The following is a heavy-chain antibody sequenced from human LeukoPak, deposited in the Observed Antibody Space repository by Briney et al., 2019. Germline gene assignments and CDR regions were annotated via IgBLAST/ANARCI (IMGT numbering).Heavy chain of an antibody. D-gene: IGHD3-22*01. J-gene: IGHJ4*02. CDR2: IYSGGST. CDR3: ARAAYYYDSSGYYYDYFDY. V-gene: IGHV3-53*01. Sequence: GGSLRLSCAASGFTVSSNYMSWVRQAPGKGLEWVSVIYSGGSTYYADSVKGRFTISRDNSKNTLYLQMNSLRAEDTAVYYCARAAYYYDSSGYYYDYFDYWGQGTLVTVSS. CDR1: GFTVSSNY.